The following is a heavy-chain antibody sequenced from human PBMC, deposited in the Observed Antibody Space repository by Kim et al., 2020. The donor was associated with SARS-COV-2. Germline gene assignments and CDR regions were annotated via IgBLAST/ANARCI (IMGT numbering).Heavy chain of an antibody. CDR2: KQDGSQK. V-gene: IGHV3-7*03. J-gene: IGHJ4*02. Sequence: KQDGSQKFYVDSVKGRFTSSRDNAENSLSLQMNSLSAEDTALYYCMRDFDYWGQGTLVTVSS. CDR3: MRDFDY.